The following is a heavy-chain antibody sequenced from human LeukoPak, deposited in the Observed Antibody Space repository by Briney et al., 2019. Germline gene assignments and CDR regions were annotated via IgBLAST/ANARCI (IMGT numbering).Heavy chain of an antibody. CDR1: GYRFTSYW. CDR2: IYPGDSDT. D-gene: IGHD2-2*01. Sequence: GESLKISCKGSGYRFTSYWIGWVRQMPGKGLEWMGIIYPGDSDTRYSPSFQGQVTISADKSISTAYLQWSSLKASDTAMYYCARHTTYCSSTSCHRGKTYYYYGMDVWGKGTTVTVSS. V-gene: IGHV5-51*01. J-gene: IGHJ6*04. CDR3: ARHTTYCSSTSCHRGKTYYYYGMDV.